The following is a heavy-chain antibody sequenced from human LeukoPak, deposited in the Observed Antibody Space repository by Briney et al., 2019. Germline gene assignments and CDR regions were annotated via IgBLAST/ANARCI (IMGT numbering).Heavy chain of an antibody. J-gene: IGHJ6*03. V-gene: IGHV3-23*01. CDR1: GFTFSIYA. D-gene: IGHD2-15*01. CDR3: AKMSPYCSGGSCYLYYYYYYMDV. CDR2: ISGSGGST. Sequence: GGSLRLSCAASGFTFSIYAMSWVRQAPGEGLEWVSAISGSGGSTYYADSVKGRFTISRDNSKNTLYLQMNSLRAEDTAVYYCAKMSPYCSGGSCYLYYYYYYMDVWGKGTTVTVSS.